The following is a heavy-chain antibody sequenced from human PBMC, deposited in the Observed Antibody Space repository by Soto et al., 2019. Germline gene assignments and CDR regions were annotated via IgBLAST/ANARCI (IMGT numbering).Heavy chain of an antibody. CDR1: GFTFSSNW. D-gene: IGHD3-10*01. Sequence: EMQLVESGGGLVPPGGPLSLSGAASGFTFSSNWMHWVRQPPGKGLVWVSRITSDGSSSTYADSVKGRFAISRDNAKSTLYLQVSSLRPEYTAVYYCARAGGSYGMGVWGQGTTVTFSS. CDR2: ITSDGSSS. V-gene: IGHV3-74*03. J-gene: IGHJ6*02. CDR3: ARAGGSYGMGV.